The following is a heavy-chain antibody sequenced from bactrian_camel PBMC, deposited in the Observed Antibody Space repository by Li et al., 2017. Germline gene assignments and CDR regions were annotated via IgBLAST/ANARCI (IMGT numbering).Heavy chain of an antibody. D-gene: IGHD7*01. CDR3: AAARPYFLQTCGGTWQTSGDKS. V-gene: IGHV3S53*01. J-gene: IGHJ6*01. CDR2: ISPDGKE. CDR1: RGFDDADAE. Sequence: LVESGGGSAQIGGSLTLACAASRGFDDADAEWGWFRQAPGAQCEMVASISPDGKEYYSDSVKGRFAISTDNARRTLYLEMNNLRPEDTGMYYCAAARPYFLQTCGGTWQTSGDKSWGQGTQVTVS.